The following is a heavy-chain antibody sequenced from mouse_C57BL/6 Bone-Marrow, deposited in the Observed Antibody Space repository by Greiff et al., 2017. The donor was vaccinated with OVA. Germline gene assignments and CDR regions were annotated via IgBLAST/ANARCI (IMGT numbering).Heavy chain of an antibody. CDR3: AKKDSSGPFAY. CDR2: ISSGGSYT. V-gene: IGHV5-6*02. Sequence: DVKLVESGGDLVKPGGSLKLSCAASGFTFSSYGMSWVRQTPDKRLEWVATISSGGSYTYYPDSVKGRFTISRDNAKNTLYLQMSSLKSDDTAMYYYAKKDSSGPFAYWGQGTLVTVSA. J-gene: IGHJ3*01. CDR1: GFTFSSYG. D-gene: IGHD3-2*02.